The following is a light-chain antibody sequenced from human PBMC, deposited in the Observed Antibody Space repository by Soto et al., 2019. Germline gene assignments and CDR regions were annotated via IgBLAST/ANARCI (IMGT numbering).Light chain of an antibody. CDR1: QSVLYSSNNKNY. CDR3: QQYYGNPRT. V-gene: IGKV4-1*01. Sequence: DIVMTQSPDSLAVSLGERATINCRSSQSVLYSSNNKNYLAWYQQKPGQPPKLLIYWASTRESGVPDRFSGSGSGTDFTLTISSLQAEDVAVYFCQQYYGNPRTFGQETKVEIK. CDR2: WAS. J-gene: IGKJ1*01.